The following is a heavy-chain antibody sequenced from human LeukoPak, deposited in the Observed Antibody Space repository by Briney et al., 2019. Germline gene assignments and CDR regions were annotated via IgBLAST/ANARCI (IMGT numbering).Heavy chain of an antibody. J-gene: IGHJ4*02. CDR2: IYPGDSDT. V-gene: IGHV5-51*01. CDR3: ASSIAAAEPGDFDY. Sequence: GESLKISCQGSGYSFTSYWIGWVRQMPGKGLEWMGIIYPGDSDTRYSPSFQGQVTISADKSISTAYLQRSSLKASDTAMYYCASSIAAAEPGDFDYWGQGTLVTVSS. D-gene: IGHD6-13*01. CDR1: GYSFTSYW.